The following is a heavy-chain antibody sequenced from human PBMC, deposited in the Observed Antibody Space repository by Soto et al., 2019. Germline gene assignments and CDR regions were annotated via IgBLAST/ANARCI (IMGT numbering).Heavy chain of an antibody. CDR1: GFTFFTYG. CDR3: AKDRAGDIYVAARIGPDY. V-gene: IGHV3-30*18. CDR2: ISYDATSE. J-gene: IGHJ4*02. Sequence: GGSLRLSCAASGFTFFTYGMHWVRQAPGKGLEWVAVISYDATSEYYADSVRGRFTISRDNSKSTLLLQMNSLRADDTAVYYCAKDRAGDIYVAARIGPDYWGQGTLVNVSS. D-gene: IGHD6-6*01.